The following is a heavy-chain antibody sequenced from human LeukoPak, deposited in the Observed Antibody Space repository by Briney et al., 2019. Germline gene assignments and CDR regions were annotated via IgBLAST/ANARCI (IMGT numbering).Heavy chain of an antibody. Sequence: TSSETLSLTCSVSGSSINTNSYWAWIRQTPGTGLEWIGSSHHGGNTYYHPSLKSRVTISIDMSKNQFSLELYSVTAADTAVYYRARWLGKGFDMWGQGTVVTVSS. J-gene: IGHJ3*02. CDR3: ARWLGKGFDM. V-gene: IGHV4-38-2*01. D-gene: IGHD3-22*01. CDR2: SHHGGNT. CDR1: GSSINTNSY.